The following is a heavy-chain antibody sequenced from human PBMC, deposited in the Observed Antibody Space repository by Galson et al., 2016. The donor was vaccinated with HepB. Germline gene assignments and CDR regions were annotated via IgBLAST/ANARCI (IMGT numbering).Heavy chain of an antibody. CDR1: GITFSRHA. V-gene: IGHV3-23*01. CDR3: STVYSASPLGG. Sequence: SLRLSCAGLGITFSRHAMSWVRQAPGKGLEWVAAVVGNCDAYYADSVKGRFALSRDNSKNTVFLRMDSLRTEDTAVYYCSTVYSASPLGGWGPGTLVTVSS. J-gene: IGHJ4*02. D-gene: IGHD3-10*02. CDR2: VVGNCDA.